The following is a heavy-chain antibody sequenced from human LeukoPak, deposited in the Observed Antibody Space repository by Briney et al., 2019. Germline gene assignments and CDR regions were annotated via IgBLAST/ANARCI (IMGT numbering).Heavy chain of an antibody. V-gene: IGHV1-24*01. CDR2: FYPEDGEK. J-gene: IGHJ4*02. CDR3: ATDPFWSGQDY. CDR1: GYTLTELS. D-gene: IGHD3-3*01. Sequence: ASVKVSCKVSGYTLTELSMHWVRQAPGKGVEWMGGFYPEDGEKIYAEKLQGRVTMTEDTSTDTAYMELSSLRSEDTAVYYCATDPFWSGQDYWGQGTLVTVSS.